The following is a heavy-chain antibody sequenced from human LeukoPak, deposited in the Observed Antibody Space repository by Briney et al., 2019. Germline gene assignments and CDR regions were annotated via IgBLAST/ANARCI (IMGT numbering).Heavy chain of an antibody. CDR2: ICGSGGST. D-gene: IGHD3-3*01. J-gene: IGHJ4*02. V-gene: IGHV3-23*01. CDR3: ATQPDFWSGYSDDY. CDR1: GLTFRSYA. Sequence: GWSLRVSCTASGLTFRSYAMSWVRQAPGKGLEWVSAICGSGGSTYYADSVKGRFTISRDNSKNTLYLPMNSLRAEDTAVYYCATQPDFWSGYSDDYWGQGTLVTVSS.